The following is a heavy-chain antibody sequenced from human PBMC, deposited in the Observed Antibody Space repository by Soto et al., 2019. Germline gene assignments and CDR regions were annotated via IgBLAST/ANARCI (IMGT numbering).Heavy chain of an antibody. Sequence: QVQLQESGPGLVKPSQTLSLTCSISGASISSDDYYWSLFRQPPGKGLEWLGYISASGSTYYNPPLKRSIKISVDTSKTQFSMLLTSVTAAEPAVFYFAREVKTYSGMDVSGQGPTVTVSS. CDR1: GASISSDDYY. CDR3: AREVKTYSGMDV. V-gene: IGHV4-30-4*01. J-gene: IGHJ6*01. CDR2: ISASGST.